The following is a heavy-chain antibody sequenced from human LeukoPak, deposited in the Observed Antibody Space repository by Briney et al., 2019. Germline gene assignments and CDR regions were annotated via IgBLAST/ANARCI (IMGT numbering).Heavy chain of an antibody. CDR3: ARGESTHYDILTGYYPLDY. Sequence: ASVKVSCKASGGTFSSYAISWVRQAPGQGLEWMGRIIPILGIANYAQKFQGRVTITADKPTSTAYMELSSLRSEDTAVYYCARGESTHYDILTGYYPLDYWGQGTLVTVSS. D-gene: IGHD3-9*01. J-gene: IGHJ4*02. CDR1: GGTFSSYA. CDR2: IIPILGIA. V-gene: IGHV1-69*04.